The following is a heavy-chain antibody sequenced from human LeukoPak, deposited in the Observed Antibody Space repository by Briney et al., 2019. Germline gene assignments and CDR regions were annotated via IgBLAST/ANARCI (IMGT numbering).Heavy chain of an antibody. CDR1: GYTFTSYA. CDR3: ARDLYSSGSSP. J-gene: IGHJ5*02. Sequence: KPGASVKVSCKASGYTFTSYAMHWVRQAPGQRLEWMGCVNAGNGDTKYSQKFQGRVTITRDTSASTVYMELSSLRSEDTAVYYCARDLYSSGSSPWGQGTLVTVSS. CDR2: VNAGNGDT. V-gene: IGHV1-3*01. D-gene: IGHD3-10*01.